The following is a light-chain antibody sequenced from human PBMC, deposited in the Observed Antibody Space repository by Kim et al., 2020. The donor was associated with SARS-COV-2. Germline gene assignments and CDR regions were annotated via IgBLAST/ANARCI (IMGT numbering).Light chain of an antibody. CDR3: CSYAGSSTLV. CDR2: EVS. V-gene: IGLV2-23*02. J-gene: IGLJ3*02. Sequence: GQSHTISCTGTSRDVGSYNLVSWYQQTPGKAPKLMIYEVSKRPSGVSNRFSGSKSGNTASLTISGLQAEDEADYYCCSYAGSSTLVFGGGTQLTVL. CDR1: SRDVGSYNL.